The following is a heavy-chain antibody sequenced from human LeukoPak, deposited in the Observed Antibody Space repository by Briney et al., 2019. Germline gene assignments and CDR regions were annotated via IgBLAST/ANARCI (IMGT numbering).Heavy chain of an antibody. Sequence: ASVKVSCKASGYTFTSYGISWVRQAPGQGLEWMGWISAYNGNTNYAQKLQGRVTMTTDTSTSTAYMELRSLRSDDTAVYYCARFYDYDILTGYYPPDYWGQGTLVTVSS. V-gene: IGHV1-18*01. CDR3: ARFYDYDILTGYYPPDY. J-gene: IGHJ4*02. D-gene: IGHD3-9*01. CDR1: GYTFTSYG. CDR2: ISAYNGNT.